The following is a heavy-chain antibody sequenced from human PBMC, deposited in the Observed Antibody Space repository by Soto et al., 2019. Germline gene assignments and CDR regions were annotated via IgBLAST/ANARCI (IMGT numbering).Heavy chain of an antibody. D-gene: IGHD6-19*01. J-gene: IGHJ4*02. CDR2: IYNSGST. CDR3: ARNTSGRYFDC. Sequence: PXATLALSCRVCNSSVNNRYYWGWIRQPPGKGLEWIASIYNSGSTHYNPSLKSRATISVDTSNNQFSLRLSSVTAADTAVYYCARNTSGRYFDCWGQGTLVTVSS. V-gene: IGHV4-38-2*02. CDR1: NSSVNNRYY.